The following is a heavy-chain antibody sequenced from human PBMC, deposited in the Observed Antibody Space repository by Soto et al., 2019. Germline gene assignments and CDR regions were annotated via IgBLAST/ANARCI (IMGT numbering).Heavy chain of an antibody. CDR1: GYSFTSYW. D-gene: IGHD3-22*01. Sequence: GESLKISCKGSGYSFTSYWIGWVRQMPGKGLEWMGIIYPGDSDTRYSPSFQGQVTISADKSISTAYLQWSSLKASDTAMYYCARNYYDRSGYYPFYYYGMDVCGDGTTVTVSS. CDR2: IYPGDSDT. J-gene: IGHJ6*01. V-gene: IGHV5-51*01. CDR3: ARNYYDRSGYYPFYYYGMDV.